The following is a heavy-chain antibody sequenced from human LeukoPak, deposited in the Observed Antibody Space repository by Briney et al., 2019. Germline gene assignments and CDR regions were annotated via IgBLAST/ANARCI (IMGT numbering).Heavy chain of an antibody. CDR3: ARSWSGSVTAADI. J-gene: IGHJ3*02. Sequence: SETLSLTCTVSGGSISGHYWTWIRQPAGKGLEWIGHIYISGSTGYNPSLKSRVTMSVDTSKNQFSLKLTSVTAADTAMYYCARSWSGSVTAADIWGQGTMVTVS. D-gene: IGHD3-3*01. CDR2: IYISGST. V-gene: IGHV4-4*07. CDR1: GGSISGHY.